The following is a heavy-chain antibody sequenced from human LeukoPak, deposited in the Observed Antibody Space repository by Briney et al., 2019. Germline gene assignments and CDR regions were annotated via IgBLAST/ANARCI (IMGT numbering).Heavy chain of an antibody. J-gene: IGHJ6*03. Sequence: SVKVSCEASGGTSSSYAISWVRQAPGQGLEWMGGIIPIFGTANYAQKFQGRVTITADKSTSTAYMDLSSLRSEDTAVYYCARGKPSYGSGTFYRPLEPNYMDVWGKGTTVTVSS. CDR3: ARGKPSYGSGTFYRPLEPNYMDV. V-gene: IGHV1-69*06. D-gene: IGHD3-10*01. CDR1: GGTSSSYA. CDR2: IIPIFGTA.